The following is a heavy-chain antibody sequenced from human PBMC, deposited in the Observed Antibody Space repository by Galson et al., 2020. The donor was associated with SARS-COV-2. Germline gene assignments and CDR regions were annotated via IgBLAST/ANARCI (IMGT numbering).Heavy chain of an antibody. V-gene: IGHV3-7*01. D-gene: IGHD6-19*01. Sequence: GGSLRLSCEVSGFTFNDFWMSWFRQAPGKGLEWVANIKGDGSETNYADFVKGRFSISRDNAANSLYLQMNSLRVEDSTVYYCSREGWQGGYWGQGTRFTVSS. CDR3: SREGWQGGY. CDR2: IKGDGSET. CDR1: GFTFNDFW. J-gene: IGHJ4*02.